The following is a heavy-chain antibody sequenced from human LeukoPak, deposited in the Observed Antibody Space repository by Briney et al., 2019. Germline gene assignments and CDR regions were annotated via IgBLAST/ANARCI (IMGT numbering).Heavy chain of an antibody. CDR2: ISRSGDNT. D-gene: IGHD3-10*01. J-gene: IGHJ5*02. CDR1: GFQFRGYA. V-gene: IGHV3-23*01. Sequence: GSLRLPCAASGFQFRGYAMSWVHPAPAKGLPWVSTISRSGDNTYYADSVKGRFTISRDNSKNTLYVQMNSLRAEDTAIYYCAKAGANWFDPWGQGTLVTGSP. CDR3: AKAGANWFDP.